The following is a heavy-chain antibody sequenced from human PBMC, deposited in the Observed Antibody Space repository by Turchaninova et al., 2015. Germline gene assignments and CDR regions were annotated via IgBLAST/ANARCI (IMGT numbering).Heavy chain of an antibody. CDR1: GYSFTSYW. Sequence: GESLRISCKGSGYSFTSYWISWVRQMPGKGPAWMGRIDPSDSYTNYSPSFQGHVTISADKSISTAYLQWSSLKASDTAMYYCATHCSGGSCYSQTFDYWGQGTLVTVSS. CDR2: IDPSDSYT. CDR3: ATHCSGGSCYSQTFDY. J-gene: IGHJ4*02. V-gene: IGHV5-10-1*01. D-gene: IGHD2-15*01.